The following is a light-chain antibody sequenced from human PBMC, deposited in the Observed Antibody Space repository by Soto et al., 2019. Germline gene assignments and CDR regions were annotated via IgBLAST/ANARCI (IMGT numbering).Light chain of an antibody. Sequence: DFVMTQSPDSLAVSLGERAAINCKSSQSVFHTSYNRNYLTWYQQKPGQPPKLLFYWASTRASGVPARFSGSGSGTDFTLTISGLQPEDVAVYYCQQYRLAPYSFGQGTKLEIK. J-gene: IGKJ2*03. CDR2: WAS. CDR3: QQYRLAPYS. V-gene: IGKV4-1*01. CDR1: QSVFHTSYNRNY.